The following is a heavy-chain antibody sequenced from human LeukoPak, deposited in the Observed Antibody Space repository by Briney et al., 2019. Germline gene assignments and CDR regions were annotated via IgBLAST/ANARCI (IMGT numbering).Heavy chain of an antibody. CDR3: ASYFGGFDYYYYYGMDV. J-gene: IGHJ6*02. D-gene: IGHD3-10*01. Sequence: ASVKASCKASGGTFSSYAISWVRQAPGQGLEWMGGIIPIFGTANYAQKFQGRVTITADESTSTAYMELSSLRSEDTAVYYCASYFGGFDYYYYYGMDVWGQGTTVTVSS. V-gene: IGHV1-69*13. CDR1: GGTFSSYA. CDR2: IIPIFGTA.